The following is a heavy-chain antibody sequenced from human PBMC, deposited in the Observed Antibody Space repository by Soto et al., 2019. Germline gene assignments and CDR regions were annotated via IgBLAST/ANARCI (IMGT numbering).Heavy chain of an antibody. CDR1: GFTFSSYG. V-gene: IGHV3-30*18. Sequence: GGSLRLSCAASGFTFSSYGMHWVRQAPGKGLEWVAVISYDGSNKYYADSVKGRFTISRDNSKNTLYLQMNSLRAEDTAVYYCAKVPSDYWGQGTLVTVSS. J-gene: IGHJ4*02. CDR2: ISYDGSNK. CDR3: AKVPSDY.